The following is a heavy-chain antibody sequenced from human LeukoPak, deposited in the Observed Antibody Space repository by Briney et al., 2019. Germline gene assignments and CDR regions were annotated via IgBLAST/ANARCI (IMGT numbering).Heavy chain of an antibody. Sequence: SETLSLTCTVSGGSISSSSYYWGWIRQTPGKGLEWIGSIYYSGSTFYSPSLKSRVTISVDTSKNQFSLKLSTVTAADTAVYYCASLRERSYYARGFDYWGQGTLVTVSS. CDR1: GGSISSSSYY. J-gene: IGHJ4*02. V-gene: IGHV4-39*01. CDR2: IYYSGST. CDR3: ASLRERSYYARGFDY. D-gene: IGHD1-26*01.